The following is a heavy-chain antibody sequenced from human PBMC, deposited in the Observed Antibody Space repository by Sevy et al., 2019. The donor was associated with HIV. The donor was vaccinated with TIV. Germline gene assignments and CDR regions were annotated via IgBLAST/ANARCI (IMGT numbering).Heavy chain of an antibody. CDR1: GFTFSSYN. CDR3: ASGSYDAFDI. Sequence: GGSLRLSCAASGFTFSSYNMNWVRQAPGKGLEWVSSISSSSSYIYYADAVKGRFTISRDNAKNSLYLQMNSLRAEVTAVYYCASGSYDAFDIWGQGTMVTVSS. CDR2: ISSSSSYI. J-gene: IGHJ3*02. D-gene: IGHD3-10*01. V-gene: IGHV3-21*01.